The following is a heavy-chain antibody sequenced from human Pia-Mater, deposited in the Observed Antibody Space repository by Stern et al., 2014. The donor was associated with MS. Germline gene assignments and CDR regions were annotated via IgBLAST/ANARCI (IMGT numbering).Heavy chain of an antibody. D-gene: IGHD5-18*01. V-gene: IGHV7-4-1*02. CDR3: ARDKNAYGYGGTDF. Sequence: QVQLVQSGSELKKPGASLKVSCKASGYTFTNYAMNWVRQAPGQGLEWMGWINTNKGNAMYAQGFTGRFCFSLDTPGSTAYLQIRSQKAEDHAVYYFARDKNAYGYGGTDFWGQGTLVTVSS. CDR2: INTNKGNA. J-gene: IGHJ4*02. CDR1: GYTFTNYA.